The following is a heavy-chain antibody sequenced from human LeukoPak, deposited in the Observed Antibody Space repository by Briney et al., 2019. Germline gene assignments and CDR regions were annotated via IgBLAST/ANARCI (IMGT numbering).Heavy chain of an antibody. CDR3: ARPSSLDGSGRYYIAY. V-gene: IGHV3-66*01. CDR1: GFTVSNNY. Sequence: PGGPLTLSCEVSGFTVSNNYLIWVRQATGKGLEWVSVTHSDGTTHYADPVKGRFTISRDNSKNTLYLQMSSLRDEDTAVYYCARPSSLDGSGRYYIAYWGQGTLVTVSS. D-gene: IGHD3-10*01. J-gene: IGHJ4*02. CDR2: THSDGTT.